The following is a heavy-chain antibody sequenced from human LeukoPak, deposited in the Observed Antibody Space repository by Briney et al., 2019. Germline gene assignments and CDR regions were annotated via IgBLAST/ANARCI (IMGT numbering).Heavy chain of an antibody. CDR1: GGSISSSGYY. D-gene: IGHD2-2*01. J-gene: IGHJ5*02. Sequence: SETLSLTCTVSGGSISSSGYYWGWLRQPPGKGLEWIGSIYYSGSTFYNPSLKSRVTISVDTSKNQFSLKLSSVTAADTAVYYCTRPLGYCSSTSCEPYNWFDPWGQGTLVTVSS. V-gene: IGHV4-39*07. CDR2: IYYSGST. CDR3: TRPLGYCSSTSCEPYNWFDP.